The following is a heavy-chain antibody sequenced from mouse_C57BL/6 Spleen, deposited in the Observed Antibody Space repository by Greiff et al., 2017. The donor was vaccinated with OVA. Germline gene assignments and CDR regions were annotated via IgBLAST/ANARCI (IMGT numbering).Heavy chain of an antibody. Sequence: LEESGAELVRPGTSVKVSCKASGYAFTNYLIEWVKQRPGQGLEWIGVINPGSGGTNYNEKFKGKATLTADKSSSTAYMQLSSLTSEDSAVYFCARPLYDYDAMDYWGQGTSVTVSS. D-gene: IGHD2-3*01. CDR2: INPGSGGT. J-gene: IGHJ4*01. CDR3: ARPLYDYDAMDY. V-gene: IGHV1-54*01. CDR1: GYAFTNYL.